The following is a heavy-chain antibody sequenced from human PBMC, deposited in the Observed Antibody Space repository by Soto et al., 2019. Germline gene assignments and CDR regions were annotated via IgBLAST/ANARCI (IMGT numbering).Heavy chain of an antibody. Sequence: GWSLRLSCAASGFTVSSNYMSWVRQAPGKGLEWVSVIYSGGSTYYADSVKGRFTISRDNSKNTLYLQMNSLRAEDTAVYYCARDFMYSSSWYPWYYYGMDVWGQGTTVTVYS. CDR3: ARDFMYSSSWYPWYYYGMDV. J-gene: IGHJ6*02. CDR2: IYSGGST. D-gene: IGHD6-13*01. CDR1: GFTVSSNY. V-gene: IGHV3-53*01.